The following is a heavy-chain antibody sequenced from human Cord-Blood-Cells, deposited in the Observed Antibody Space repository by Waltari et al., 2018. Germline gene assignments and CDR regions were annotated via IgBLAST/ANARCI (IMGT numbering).Heavy chain of an antibody. V-gene: IGHV3-49*04. CDR1: GFTFGDSA. J-gene: IGHJ4*02. CDR3: TRGRNGSGSYYY. Sequence: ELQLVASGGGSVQPGRSLRLSGTASGFTFGDSAMSWVRQAPGKGLGWVGFIRSKAYGGTTEYAASVKGRFTISRDESKSVAYLQMNSLKAEDTAVYYCTRGRNGSGSYYYWGQGTLVTGSS. D-gene: IGHD3-10*01. CDR2: IRSKAYGGTT.